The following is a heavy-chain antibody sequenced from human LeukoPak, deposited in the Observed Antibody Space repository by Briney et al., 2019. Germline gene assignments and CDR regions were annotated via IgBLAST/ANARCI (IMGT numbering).Heavy chain of an antibody. J-gene: IGHJ4*02. CDR3: TRSNCGGDCAIDY. D-gene: IGHD2-21*02. CDR2: IRSKAYGATA. Sequence: GGSLRLSCSASGFTFGAYAMSWVRQAPGKGLEWVGFIRSKAYGATAEYAASVRGRFSISRDDSKSIVHLQMNSLKTDDTAVYYCTRSNCGGDCAIDYWGQGTLVTVSS. CDR1: GFTFGAYA. V-gene: IGHV3-49*04.